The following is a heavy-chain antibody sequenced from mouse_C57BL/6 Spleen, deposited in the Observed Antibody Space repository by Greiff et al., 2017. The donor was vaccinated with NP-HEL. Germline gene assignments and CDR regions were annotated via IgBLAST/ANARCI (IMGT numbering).Heavy chain of an antibody. CDR3: ARDPYYDYDGCFDF. D-gene: IGHD2-4*01. CDR2: ISYDGSN. J-gene: IGHJ2*01. V-gene: IGHV3-6*01. CDR1: GYSITSGYY. Sequence: EVQLVESGPGLVKPSQSLSLTCSVTGYSITSGYYWNWIRQFPGNKLEWMGYISYDGSNNYNPSLKNRISITRDTSKNQFFLKLNSVTTEDTATYYCARDPYYDYDGCFDFWGQGTTLTVSS.